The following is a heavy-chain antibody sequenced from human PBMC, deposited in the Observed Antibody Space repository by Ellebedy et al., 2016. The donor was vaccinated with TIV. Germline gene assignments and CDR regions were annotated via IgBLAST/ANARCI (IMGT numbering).Heavy chain of an antibody. V-gene: IGHV3-23*01. CDR2: LSGSSDAT. CDR3: AKFGIGDYDPDYFSYGLDV. J-gene: IGHJ6*02. D-gene: IGHD4-17*01. CDR1: GFVFSSYA. Sequence: GESLKISCAASGFVFSSYAMSWVRQAPGRGLEWVSALSGSSDATYYADTMKGRFTISRDNSKDTLYLQMNSLRAEDTAVYYCAKFGIGDYDPDYFSYGLDVWGQGTTVTVSS.